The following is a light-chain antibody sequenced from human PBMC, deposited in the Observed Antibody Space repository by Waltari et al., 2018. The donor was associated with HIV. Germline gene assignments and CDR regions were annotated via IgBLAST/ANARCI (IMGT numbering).Light chain of an antibody. CDR1: SSVVGSYHY. V-gene: IGLV2-8*01. Sequence: QSALTQPPSAAGSPGQSVPISCTGTSSVVGSYHYFPWYLHHPGKAPKLMIFEVSNRPSGVPDRFSGSKSGNTASLTVSGLLAEDEADYYCSSYAGSYWVFGGGTKLTVL. J-gene: IGLJ3*02. CDR3: SSYAGSYWV. CDR2: EVS.